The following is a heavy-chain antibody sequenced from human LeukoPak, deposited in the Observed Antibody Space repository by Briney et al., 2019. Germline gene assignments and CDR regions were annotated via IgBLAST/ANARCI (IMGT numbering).Heavy chain of an antibody. CDR3: ARDGYCSGGSCFYFDY. CDR1: GFTFSSNW. Sequence: GGSLRLSCAASGFTFSSNWMTWVRQAPGKGPEWLASIQQDGSVRNYVDSVKGRFTISRDNAKNSLYLQMNSLRAEDTAVYYCARDGYCSGGSCFYFDYWGQGTLVTVSS. V-gene: IGHV3-7*01. J-gene: IGHJ4*02. CDR2: IQQDGSVR. D-gene: IGHD2-15*01.